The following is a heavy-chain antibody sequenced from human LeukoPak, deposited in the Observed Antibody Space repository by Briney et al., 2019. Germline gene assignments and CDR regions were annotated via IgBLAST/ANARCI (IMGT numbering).Heavy chain of an antibody. J-gene: IGHJ6*02. V-gene: IGHV3-48*04. CDR2: ISSSSSTI. CDR3: ARAGIAAARGMDV. D-gene: IGHD6-13*01. Sequence: SGGSLRLSCAASGFTFSSYSMNWVRQAPGKGLEWVSYISSSSSTIYYADSVKGRFTISRDNAKNSLYLQMNSLRAEDTAVYYCARAGIAAARGMDVWGQGTTVTVSS. CDR1: GFTFSSYS.